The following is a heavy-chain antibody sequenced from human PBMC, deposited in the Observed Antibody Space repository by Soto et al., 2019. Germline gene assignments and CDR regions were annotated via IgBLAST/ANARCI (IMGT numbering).Heavy chain of an antibody. D-gene: IGHD6-19*01. V-gene: IGHV3-23*01. J-gene: IGHJ4*02. Sequence: EVQLLESGGGLVQPGGSLRLSCAAPGFTFSNYAMNWVRQAPGKGLEWVSVISGSGGSTYYADSVKGRFTISRDNSKNTLYMKRNSLRGEDTAVYYCARRSSGWYFDYWGQGTLVIVSS. CDR2: ISGSGGST. CDR1: GFTFSNYA. CDR3: ARRSSGWYFDY.